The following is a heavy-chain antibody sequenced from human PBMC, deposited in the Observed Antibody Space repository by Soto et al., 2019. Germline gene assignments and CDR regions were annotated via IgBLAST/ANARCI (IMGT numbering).Heavy chain of an antibody. Sequence: SLRPSCTDSGFTIGDYAMSWVRQAPGKGLGWVGFIRSTAYGGTTEYAASVKGRFTISRDDSKSMAYLQMNSLKTEDTAGKYCTRASDFGSGYRSPYDCYGMDVWGQGTTVTVAS. J-gene: IGHJ6*02. V-gene: IGHV3-49*04. CDR3: TRASDFGSGYRSPYDCYGMDV. CDR1: GFTIGDYA. D-gene: IGHD3-3*01. CDR2: IRSTAYGGTT.